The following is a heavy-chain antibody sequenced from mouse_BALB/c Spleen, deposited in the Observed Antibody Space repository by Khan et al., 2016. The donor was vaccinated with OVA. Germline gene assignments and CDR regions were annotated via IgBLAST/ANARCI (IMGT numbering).Heavy chain of an antibody. CDR2: ISTGGHYT. D-gene: IGHD2-2*01. V-gene: IGHV5-9-3*01. Sequence: EVQLQESGGGLVKPGGSLKLSCSASGFTFSTYAMSWVRQTPEKGLECVATISTGGHYTFYPDSVKGRFTISRDNAKNTLYLQMSSLRSEDTAMYYCARSLVDYHAMDYWGQGTSVTVSS. CDR3: ARSLVDYHAMDY. CDR1: GFTFSTYA. J-gene: IGHJ4*01.